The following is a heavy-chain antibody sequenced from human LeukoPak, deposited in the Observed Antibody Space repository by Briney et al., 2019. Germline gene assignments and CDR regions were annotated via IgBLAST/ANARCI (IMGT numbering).Heavy chain of an antibody. CDR3: AREVGICSGGSCYFRFDY. CDR2: VKQDATEK. Sequence: GGSLRLSCAASGFTFSSYWMSWVRQAPGNGLERVANVKQDATEKYYVDSVKGRFTISRDNAKNSVYLQMNSLRAEDTAVYYCAREVGICSGGSCYFRFDYWGQGTLVTVSS. D-gene: IGHD2-15*01. J-gene: IGHJ4*02. CDR1: GFTFSSYW. V-gene: IGHV3-7*01.